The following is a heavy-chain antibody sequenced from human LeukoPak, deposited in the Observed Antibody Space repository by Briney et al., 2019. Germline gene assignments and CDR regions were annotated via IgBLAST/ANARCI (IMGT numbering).Heavy chain of an antibody. D-gene: IGHD2-15*01. J-gene: IGHJ4*02. CDR2: ISSSSSYI. Sequence: GGSLRLSCAASGFTFSSYSMNWVRQAPAKGLEWVSSISSSSSYIYYADSVKGRFTISRDNAKNSLYLQMNSLRAEDTAVYYCAREDCSGGSCYLAYWGQGTLVTVSS. CDR1: GFTFSSYS. CDR3: AREDCSGGSCYLAY. V-gene: IGHV3-21*01.